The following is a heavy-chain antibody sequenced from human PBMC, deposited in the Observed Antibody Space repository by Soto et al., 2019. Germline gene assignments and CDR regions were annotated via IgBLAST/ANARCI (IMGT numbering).Heavy chain of an antibody. V-gene: IGHV1-3*01. J-gene: IGHJ4*02. CDR1: GYTFTSYA. CDR3: ARSNSVPGYSSGWYYFDY. CDR2: INAGNGNT. Sequence: ASVKVSCKASGYTFTSYAMHWVRQAPGQRLEWMGWINAGNGNTKYSQKFQGRVTITRDTSASTAYMELSSLRSEDTAVYYCARSNSVPGYSSGWYYFDYWGQGTLVTVSS. D-gene: IGHD6-19*01.